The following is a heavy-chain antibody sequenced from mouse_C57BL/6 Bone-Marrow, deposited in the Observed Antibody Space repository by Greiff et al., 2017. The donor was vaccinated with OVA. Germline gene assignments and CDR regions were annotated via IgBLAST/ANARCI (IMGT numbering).Heavy chain of an antibody. CDR3: ALYYGSSYNY. V-gene: IGHV1-42*01. CDR2: INPSTGGT. Sequence: EVKLVESGPELVKPGASVQISCKASGYSFTGYYMNWVKQSPEKSLEWIGEINPSTGGTTYNQKFKAKATLTVDKSSSTAYMQLKSLTSEDSAVYYCALYYGSSYNYWGQGTTLTVSS. CDR1: GYSFTGYY. D-gene: IGHD1-1*01. J-gene: IGHJ2*01.